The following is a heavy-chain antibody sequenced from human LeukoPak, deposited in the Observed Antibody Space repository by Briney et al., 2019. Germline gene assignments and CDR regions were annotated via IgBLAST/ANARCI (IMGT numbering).Heavy chain of an antibody. CDR3: AKDRTVDYDFWSGSPGRYFDY. V-gene: IGHV3-30*18. J-gene: IGHJ4*02. Sequence: PGRSLRLSCAASGFTFSSYGMHWVRQAPGKGLEWVAVISYDGSNKYYADSVKGRFTISRDNSKNTLYLQMNSLRAEDTAVYYCAKDRTVDYDFWSGSPGRYFDYWGQGTLVTVSS. D-gene: IGHD3-3*01. CDR2: ISYDGSNK. CDR1: GFTFSSYG.